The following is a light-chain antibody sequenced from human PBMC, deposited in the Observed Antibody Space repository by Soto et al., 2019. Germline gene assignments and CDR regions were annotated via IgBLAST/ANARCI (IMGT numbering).Light chain of an antibody. CDR2: GNS. J-gene: IGLJ3*02. CDR1: SSNIGAGYD. Sequence: QAVVTQPPSVSGAPGQRVTISCTGSSSNIGAGYDVHWYQQLPGTAPKLLIYGNSNRPSGVPDRFSGSKSGTSASLAVTGLQAEDEADYYCQSYDSSLSGGVFGGGTTRTVL. V-gene: IGLV1-40*01. CDR3: QSYDSSLSGGV.